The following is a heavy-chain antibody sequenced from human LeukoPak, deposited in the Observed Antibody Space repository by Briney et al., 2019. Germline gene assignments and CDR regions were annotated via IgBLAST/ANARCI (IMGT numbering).Heavy chain of an antibody. CDR3: ARGGGCSGGSCYSRFYYGMDV. CDR1: GFTFSSYA. J-gene: IGHJ6*02. Sequence: GGSLRLSCAASGFTFSSYAMSWVRQAPGKGLEWVSGISGSGGSTYYADSVKGRFTISRDNSKNTLSLQMNSLRAEDTAVYYCARGGGCSGGSCYSRFYYGMDVWGQGTTVTVSS. CDR2: ISGSGGST. D-gene: IGHD2-15*01. V-gene: IGHV3-23*01.